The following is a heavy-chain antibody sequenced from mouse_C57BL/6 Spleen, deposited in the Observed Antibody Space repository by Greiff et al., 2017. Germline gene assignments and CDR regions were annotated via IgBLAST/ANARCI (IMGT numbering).Heavy chain of an antibody. V-gene: IGHV2-2*01. D-gene: IGHD2-3*01. CDR2: IWSGGST. CDR3: ARGGDGYYYAMDY. CDR1: GFSFTSYG. Sequence: VQLQQSGPGLVQPSQSLSITCTVSGFSFTSYGVHWVRQSPGKGLEWLGVIWSGGSTDYNAAFISRLSISKDNSKSQVFFKMNRLQADDTTIYYCARGGDGYYYAMDYWGQGTSVTVSS. J-gene: IGHJ4*01.